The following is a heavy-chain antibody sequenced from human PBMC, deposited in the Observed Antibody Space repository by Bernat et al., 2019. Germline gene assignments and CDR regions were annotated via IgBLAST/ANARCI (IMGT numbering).Heavy chain of an antibody. CDR2: INPDGRTT. V-gene: IGHV3-74*01. CDR3: AKEFSGPVDY. CDR1: GFNFSYYW. Sequence: EVQLVESGGGLVQPGGSLRLSCAASGFNFSYYWFHWVRQAPGEGLVWVSRINPDGRTTTYADSVKGRFTISRDNAKNTLYLQMNSLGAEDTAVYYCAKEFSGPVDYWGQGTLVSVSS. D-gene: IGHD1-26*01. J-gene: IGHJ4*02.